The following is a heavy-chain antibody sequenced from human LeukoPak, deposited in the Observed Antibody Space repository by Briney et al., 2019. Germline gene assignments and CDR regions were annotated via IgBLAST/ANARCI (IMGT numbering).Heavy chain of an antibody. CDR3: ARARSSYGYGDAFDI. V-gene: IGHV3-30*04. J-gene: IGHJ3*02. Sequence: GSLRLSCAASGFTFSTYAMHWVRQAPGKGLEWVAVISYDGSSKYYADSVKGRFTISRDNSKNTLYLQMNSLRAEDTAVYYCARARSSYGYGDAFDIWGQGTMVTVSS. CDR2: ISYDGSSK. D-gene: IGHD5-18*01. CDR1: GFTFSTYA.